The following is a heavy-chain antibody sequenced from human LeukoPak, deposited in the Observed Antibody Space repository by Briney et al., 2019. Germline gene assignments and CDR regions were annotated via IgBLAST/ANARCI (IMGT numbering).Heavy chain of an antibody. Sequence: GGSLRLSCAASGFTFSSYEMNWVRQAPGKGLEWVSYISSSGSTRYYADSVKGRFTISRDNAKNSLYLQMNSLRAEDTAVYYCARVRRWELLLHYYYMDVWAKGPRSPSP. D-gene: IGHD1-26*01. J-gene: IGHJ6*03. CDR2: ISSSGSTR. CDR1: GFTFSSYE. V-gene: IGHV3-48*03. CDR3: ARVRRWELLLHYYYMDV.